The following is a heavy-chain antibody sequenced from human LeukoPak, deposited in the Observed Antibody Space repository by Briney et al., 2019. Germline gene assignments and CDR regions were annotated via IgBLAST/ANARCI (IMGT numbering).Heavy chain of an antibody. V-gene: IGHV3-43*02. CDR1: GFTFDDYA. J-gene: IGHJ6*02. Sequence: GGSLRLSCAASGFTFDDYAMHWVRQAPGKGLEWVSLISGDGGSTYYADSVKGRFTISRDNSKNSLYLQMNSLRTEDTALYYCAKDILPPGTTGTVPYYYYYYGMGVWGQGTTVTVSS. CDR3: AKDILPPGTTGTVPYYYYYYGMGV. D-gene: IGHD1-1*01. CDR2: ISGDGGST.